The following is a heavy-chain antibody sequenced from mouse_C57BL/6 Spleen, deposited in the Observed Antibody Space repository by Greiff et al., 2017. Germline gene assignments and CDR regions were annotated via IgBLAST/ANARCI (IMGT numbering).Heavy chain of an antibody. CDR2: IDPENGDT. D-gene: IGHD3-3*01. Sequence: VQLVESGAELVRPGASVKLSCTASGFNIKDDYMHWVKQRPEQGLEWIGWIDPENGDTEYASKFQGKATITADTSSNTAYLQLSSLTSEDTAVYYCTTGTGAYWGQGTLVTVSA. CDR3: TTGTGAY. V-gene: IGHV14-4*01. J-gene: IGHJ3*01. CDR1: GFNIKDDY.